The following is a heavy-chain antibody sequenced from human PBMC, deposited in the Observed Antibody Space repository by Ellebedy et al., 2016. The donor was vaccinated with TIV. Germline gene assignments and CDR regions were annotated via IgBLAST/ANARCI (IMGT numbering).Heavy chain of an antibody. V-gene: IGHV3-53*01. CDR3: ASSPAQGY. CDR2: IYSGGNT. Sequence: PGGSLRLSCAASGFTVSNNYMSWVRQAPGKGMEWVSVIYSGGNTFYAESVKGRFTLSRYSSQNTLYLQMDSLRAEDTAVYYCASSPAQGYWGQGTLVTVSS. J-gene: IGHJ4*02. CDR1: GFTVSNNY.